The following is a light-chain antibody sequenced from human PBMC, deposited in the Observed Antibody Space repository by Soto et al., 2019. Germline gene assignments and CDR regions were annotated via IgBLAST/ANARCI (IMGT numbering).Light chain of an antibody. CDR3: MQPIHWPFT. CDR2: QVS. Sequence: DVDLTQSPVSLPVTLGQPASISCRSSQSLLYSDGKTYLNWFHQRPGQSPRRLIYQVSIRDSGVPVRFSGSGSGTDFTLHISRVEAEDMGVYYCMQPIHWPFTFSPGTKVDIK. CDR1: QSLLYSDGKTY. J-gene: IGKJ3*01. V-gene: IGKV2-30*01.